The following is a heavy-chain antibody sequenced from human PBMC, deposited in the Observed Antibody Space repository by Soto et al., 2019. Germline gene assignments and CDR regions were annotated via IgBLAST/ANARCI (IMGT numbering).Heavy chain of an antibody. CDR2: ISDTDGDT. Sequence: EAQLLESGGGLVQPGGSLRLSCVASGFTFNNYDVSWVRRAPGKGLEWVSTISDTDGDTYYGDSGKGRFSISRDKSRGTVSLQMHRLRVHDTALYYCATSSERLSLITLGGLIPLGFDYWGQGILVTVSS. J-gene: IGHJ4*02. CDR3: ATSSERLSLITLGGLIPLGFDY. D-gene: IGHD3-16*02. V-gene: IGHV3-23*01. CDR1: GFTFNNYD.